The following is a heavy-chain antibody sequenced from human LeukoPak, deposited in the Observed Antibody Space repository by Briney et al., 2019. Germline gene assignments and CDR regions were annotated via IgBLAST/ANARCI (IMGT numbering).Heavy chain of an antibody. CDR3: SRIKYGGNSGYHFDY. V-gene: IGHV3-23*01. D-gene: IGHD4-23*01. CDR2: IGDSGSGG. CDR1: GFNFNYFA. Sequence: GGSLRLSCSASGFNFNYFAMSWVRQAPGKRLEWVSTIGDSGSGGSYADSVRGRFTISRDNSRNMVYLQMHSLRVDDSAVYYCSRIKYGGNSGYHFDYWGQGTLVTVSS. J-gene: IGHJ4*02.